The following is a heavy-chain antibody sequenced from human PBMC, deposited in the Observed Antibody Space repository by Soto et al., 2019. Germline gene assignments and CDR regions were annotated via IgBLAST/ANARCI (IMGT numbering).Heavy chain of an antibody. CDR2: VYFTGNT. CDR3: AGQTFTIAAASYGRSNWFDP. Sequence: ETLSLTCSASGGSITSSSHFWGWVRQPPGKGLEWIGTVYFTGNTYYTPSLKSRLTMSIDTSKNEFSLRLNSVTAADTAVYYCAGQTFTIAAASYGRSNWFDPWGPGTLVTVSS. CDR1: GGSITSSSHF. J-gene: IGHJ5*02. D-gene: IGHD6-25*01. V-gene: IGHV4-39*01.